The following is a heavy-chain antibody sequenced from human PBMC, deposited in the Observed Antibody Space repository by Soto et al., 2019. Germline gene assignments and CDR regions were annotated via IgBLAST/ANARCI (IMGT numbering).Heavy chain of an antibody. CDR3: ARQPPATAAFDV. V-gene: IGHV4-59*08. D-gene: IGHD5-12*01. Sequence: QVQLQESGPGLVKPSETLSLTCTVSGGSVSNYYWRWIRQPPGKGLEWIGYIYYSGDTNYNPSLKSRVTMSVYTSKNQVSLNLSSVTAADTAVYYCARQPPATAAFDVWGQGTMVTVSS. J-gene: IGHJ3*01. CDR2: IYYSGDT. CDR1: GGSVSNYY.